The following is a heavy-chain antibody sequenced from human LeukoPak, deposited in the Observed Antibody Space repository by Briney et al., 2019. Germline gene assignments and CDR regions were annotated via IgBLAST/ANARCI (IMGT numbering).Heavy chain of an antibody. CDR1: GGSISSYS. V-gene: IGHV4-59*01. Sequence: PSETLSLTCTVSGGSISSYSWSWIRQPPGKGLEWIGYIYYSGSTNYNPSLKSRVTISVDTPKNQFSLKLRSVTAADTAVYYCARVTGYVIEDYFDYWGQGTLVTVSS. CDR2: IYYSGST. D-gene: IGHD3-22*01. CDR3: ARVTGYVIEDYFDY. J-gene: IGHJ4*02.